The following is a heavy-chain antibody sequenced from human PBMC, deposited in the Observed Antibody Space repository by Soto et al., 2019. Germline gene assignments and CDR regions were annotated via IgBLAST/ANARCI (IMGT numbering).Heavy chain of an antibody. J-gene: IGHJ4*02. V-gene: IGHV1-46*01. CDR2: INPSGFST. Sequence: ASVKVSCKASGCTFTRYYMHWVRQAPGQGLEWMGIINPSGFSTNYAQKFQGRVTMTRDTSASTVYMELSSLRSEDTAVYYCARDRKDSSGVFVHWGQGILVTVSS. D-gene: IGHD6-19*01. CDR3: ARDRKDSSGVFVH. CDR1: GCTFTRYY.